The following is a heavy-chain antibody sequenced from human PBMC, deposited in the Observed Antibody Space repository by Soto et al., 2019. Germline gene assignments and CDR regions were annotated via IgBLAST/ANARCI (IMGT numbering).Heavy chain of an antibody. CDR1: GGSISSGDYY. CDR3: ARDSGSGYDSSRRYFDY. V-gene: IGHV4-30-4*01. Sequence: SETLSLTCTVSGGSISSGDYYWSWIRQPPGKGLEWIGYIYYSGSTYYNPSLKSRVTISVDTSKNQFSLKLTSVTAADTAVYYCARDSGSGYDSSRRYFDYWGQGTLVTVSS. J-gene: IGHJ4*02. CDR2: IYYSGST. D-gene: IGHD3-22*01.